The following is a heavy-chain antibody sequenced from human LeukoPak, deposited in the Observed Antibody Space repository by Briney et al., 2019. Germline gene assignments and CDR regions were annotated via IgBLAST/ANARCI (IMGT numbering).Heavy chain of an antibody. D-gene: IGHD1-26*01. J-gene: IGHJ4*02. V-gene: IGHV3-74*01. CDR2: IDSFGNTM. Sequence: GGSLRLSCEASGFTFSSHWMHWVRQDPGRGLLWVSRIDSFGNTMGYADFVKGRFIISRDNSKNTLYLQMNSLRAEDTAVYYCAKGRRVGATLGYFDYWGQGTLVTVSS. CDR1: GFTFSSHW. CDR3: AKGRRVGATLGYFDY.